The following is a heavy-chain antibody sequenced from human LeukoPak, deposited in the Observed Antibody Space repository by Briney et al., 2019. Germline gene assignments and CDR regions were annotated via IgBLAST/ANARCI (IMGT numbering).Heavy chain of an antibody. CDR3: ARDEDIWFGECHFDY. J-gene: IGHJ4*02. Sequence: ASVNVSRKASGYTFTSYGISWVRQAPGQGLEWMGWISAYNGNTNYAQKLQGRVTINTDTSTSTAYMELRSLRSDDTAVYYCARDEDIWFGECHFDYWGQGTLVTVSS. CDR1: GYTFTSYG. D-gene: IGHD3-10*01. CDR2: ISAYNGNT. V-gene: IGHV1-18*04.